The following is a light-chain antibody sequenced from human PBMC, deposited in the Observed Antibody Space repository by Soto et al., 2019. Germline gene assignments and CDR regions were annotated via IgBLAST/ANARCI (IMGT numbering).Light chain of an antibody. CDR3: QQRSSWPLT. CDR2: DAS. V-gene: IGKV3-11*01. Sequence: EIVLTQSPATLSLSPGERATLSCRASQSVGNYLVWYQLKPGQAPRLLTYDASNRATDIPARFSGSGSGTDLHLTLSSLEPEDFAVYYCQQRSSWPLTFGGGPKVEIK. J-gene: IGKJ4*01. CDR1: QSVGNY.